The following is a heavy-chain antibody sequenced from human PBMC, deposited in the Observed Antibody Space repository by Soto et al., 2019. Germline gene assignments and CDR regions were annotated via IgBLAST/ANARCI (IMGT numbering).Heavy chain of an antibody. D-gene: IGHD5-12*01. CDR2: IYYSGST. CDR1: GGSISSYY. J-gene: IGHJ4*02. CDR3: ASGRGYSGYADY. Sequence: TLSLTCTVSGGSISSYYWSWIRQPPGKGLEWIGYIYYSGSTNYNPSLKSRVTISVDTSKNQFSLKLSSVTAADTAVYYCASGRGYSGYADYWGQGTLVTVSS. V-gene: IGHV4-59*01.